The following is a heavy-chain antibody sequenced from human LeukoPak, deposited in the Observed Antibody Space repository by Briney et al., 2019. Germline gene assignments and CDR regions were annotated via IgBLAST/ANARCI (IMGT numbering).Heavy chain of an antibody. J-gene: IGHJ4*02. V-gene: IGHV1-46*02. Sequence: ASVKVSCKASGYLFKYNYIHWVRQAPGQGLEWMGVINPSGDSTSYAQQFQGRLTTSSDTSTRTVYVELSSLRSEDTAVYFCARDRMDTAMGSYLDNWGQGTLVTISS. CDR2: INPSGDST. CDR3: ARDRMDTAMGSYLDN. CDR1: GYLFKYNY. D-gene: IGHD5-18*01.